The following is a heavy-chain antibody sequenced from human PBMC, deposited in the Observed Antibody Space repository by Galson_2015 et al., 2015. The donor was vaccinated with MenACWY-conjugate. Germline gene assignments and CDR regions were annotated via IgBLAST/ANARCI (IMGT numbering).Heavy chain of an antibody. D-gene: IGHD3-22*01. J-gene: IGHJ3*02. CDR1: WFSLSTYEMC. CDR3: ARMHIVLDATNAFDI. V-gene: IGHV2-70*11. Sequence: PALVKPTQTLTLTCTFSWFSLSTYEMCIYWVRQPPGKALEWLARIDWRDNKYYTTSLKTRLTISKDTSTNQVVLTMTNVDPVDTATYYCARMHIVLDATNAFDIWGQGTMVTVSS. CDR2: IDWRDNK.